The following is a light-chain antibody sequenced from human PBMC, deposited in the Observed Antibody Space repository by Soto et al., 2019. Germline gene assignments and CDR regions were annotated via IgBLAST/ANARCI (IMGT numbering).Light chain of an antibody. CDR2: WAS. Sequence: DIVMTQSPDSLAVSLGARATINCKSSQSVLYSSNNKNYLAWYQQKPGQPPKLLIYWASTRESGVPDRFSGSGSGTDFTLTISSLQAEDVAVYHCLQYYTTPRTFGQGTKREIK. J-gene: IGKJ2*01. V-gene: IGKV4-1*01. CDR3: LQYYTTPRT. CDR1: QSVLYSSNNKNY.